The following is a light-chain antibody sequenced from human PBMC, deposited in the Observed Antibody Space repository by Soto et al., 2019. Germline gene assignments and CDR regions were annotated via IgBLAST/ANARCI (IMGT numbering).Light chain of an antibody. CDR3: FSFTTDWTHV. CDR1: SSDIGAYNY. Sequence: QSVLTQPVSVSGSPGQSITISCTGSSSDIGAYNYVSWFQQYPGKAPKLIISEVSNRPSGVSNRFSGSKSGTAASLTISGLQTEDEADYFCFSFTTDWTHVFGTGTKVTVL. V-gene: IGLV2-14*01. J-gene: IGLJ1*01. CDR2: EVS.